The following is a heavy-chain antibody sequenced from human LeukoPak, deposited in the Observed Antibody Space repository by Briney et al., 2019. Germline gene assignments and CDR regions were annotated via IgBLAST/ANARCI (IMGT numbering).Heavy chain of an antibody. CDR1: GFTFSSSG. V-gene: IGHV3-30*18. Sequence: GGSLRLSCAASGFTFSSSGMHWVRQAPGKGLEWVAVISYDGRNKYYADSVKGRFTISRDNSKNTLYLEMSSLRAEDTAVYYCAKDLGYYSSYYYGMDVWGQGTTVTVSS. D-gene: IGHD4-11*01. CDR2: ISYDGRNK. CDR3: AKDLGYYSSYYYGMDV. J-gene: IGHJ6*02.